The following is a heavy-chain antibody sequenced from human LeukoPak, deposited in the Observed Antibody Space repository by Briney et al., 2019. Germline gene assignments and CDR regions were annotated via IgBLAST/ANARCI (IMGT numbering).Heavy chain of an antibody. CDR2: ISGSGGST. Sequence: QSGGSLRLSCAASGFTFSSYAMSWVRQAPGKGLEWVSAISGSGGSTYYADSVKGRFTISRDNSKNTLYLQMNSLRAEDTAVYYCAKVHYYDSSGPVDYWGQGTLVTVSS. V-gene: IGHV3-23*01. D-gene: IGHD3-22*01. J-gene: IGHJ4*02. CDR1: GFTFSSYA. CDR3: AKVHYYDSSGPVDY.